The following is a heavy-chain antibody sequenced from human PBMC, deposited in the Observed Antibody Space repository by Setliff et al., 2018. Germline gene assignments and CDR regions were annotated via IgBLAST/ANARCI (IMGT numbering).Heavy chain of an antibody. Sequence: PGGSLRLSCVASGFTFSNYAMAWVRQAPGKGLEWVSAISGSGDSTYYADSVKGRFTISRDNAENTLYLQMNSLRAEDTAVYYCARDQLDYWGQGTLVTVSS. J-gene: IGHJ4*02. V-gene: IGHV3-23*01. CDR2: ISGSGDST. CDR3: ARDQLDY. CDR1: GFTFSNYA.